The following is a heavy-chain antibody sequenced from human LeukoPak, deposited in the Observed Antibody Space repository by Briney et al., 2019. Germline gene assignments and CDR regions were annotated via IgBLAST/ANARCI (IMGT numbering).Heavy chain of an antibody. V-gene: IGHV2-5*02. D-gene: IGHD3-22*01. Sequence: SGPTLVKPTQTLTLTCTFSGFSLSTSGVGVGWIRQPPGKALERLALIYWDNDKRYSPSLKSRLTITKDTSKNQVVLTMTNMDPVDTATYYCAHRPPDAYFYDSSPGYFDLWGRGTLVTVSS. CDR3: AHRPPDAYFYDSSPGYFDL. CDR2: IYWDNDK. CDR1: GFSLSTSGVG. J-gene: IGHJ2*01.